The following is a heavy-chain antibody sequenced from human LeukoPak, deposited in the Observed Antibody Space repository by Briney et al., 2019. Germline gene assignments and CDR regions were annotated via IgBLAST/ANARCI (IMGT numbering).Heavy chain of an antibody. Sequence: GASVKVSCKASGGTFSSYAVSWVRQAPGQGLEWMGGIIPIFGTANYAQKFQGRVTITADESTSTAYMELSSLRSEDTAVYYCASGTWVLYYFDYWGQGTLVTVSS. J-gene: IGHJ4*02. D-gene: IGHD3-10*01. V-gene: IGHV1-69*01. CDR2: IIPIFGTA. CDR3: ASGTWVLYYFDY. CDR1: GGTFSSYA.